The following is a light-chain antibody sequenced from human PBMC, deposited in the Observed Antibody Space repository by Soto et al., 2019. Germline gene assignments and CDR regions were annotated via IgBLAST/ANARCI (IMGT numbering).Light chain of an antibody. Sequence: QSALTQPASVSGSPGQSITISCAGTMRDVGAYNLVSWYQQHPGRAPQLIIYEVRNRPSGISFRFSGSKSGNTASLSISGLQAEDEADYYCSSYTSKSSLIFGGGTKVTVL. J-gene: IGLJ2*01. V-gene: IGLV2-14*01. CDR2: EVR. CDR3: SSYTSKSSLI. CDR1: MRDVGAYNL.